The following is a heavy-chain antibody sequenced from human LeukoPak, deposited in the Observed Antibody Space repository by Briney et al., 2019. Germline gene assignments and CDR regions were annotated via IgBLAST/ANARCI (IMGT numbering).Heavy chain of an antibody. CDR2: SRIKADGYIT. Sequence: GGSLRLSCAVSGFSFSDHYLDWVRQTPGRGLEWVGRSRIKADGYITQYAASAKDRFTISRDESKDSLHLQMNSLKTEDTAVYYCVRGLNSFDLWGQGTPVTVSS. J-gene: IGHJ4*02. CDR1: GFSFSDHY. V-gene: IGHV3-72*01. CDR3: VRGLNSFDL.